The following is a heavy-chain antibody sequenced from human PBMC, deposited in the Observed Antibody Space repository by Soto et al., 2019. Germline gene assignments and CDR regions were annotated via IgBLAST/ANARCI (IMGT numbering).Heavy chain of an antibody. D-gene: IGHD3-10*01. CDR1: GYTFTGYY. CDR2: INPNSGGT. CDR3: ASDMVRGVNGVYYYHGMDV. V-gene: IGHV1-2*04. J-gene: IGHJ6*02. Sequence: GSVKISCKASGYTFTGYYMHWVRQAPGQPLEWMGWINPNSGGTNYAQKFQGWFTMTRDTSISTAYMELSRLRSDDTAVYYCASDMVRGVNGVYYYHGMDVWRQGSTAAASS.